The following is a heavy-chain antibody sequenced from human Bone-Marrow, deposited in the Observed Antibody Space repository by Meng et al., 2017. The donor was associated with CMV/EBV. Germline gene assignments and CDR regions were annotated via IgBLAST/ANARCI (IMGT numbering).Heavy chain of an antibody. J-gene: IGHJ5*02. CDR3: ARVYCSTTSCYSRDP. Sequence: ASVKVSCQASGYTFTGYYMHWVRRAPGQGLEWMGWINPNSGGTNYAQKFQGRVTMTRDTSISTAYMELSRLRSDDTAVFYCARVYCSTTSCYSRDPWGQGTPVNVAS. CDR1: GYTFTGYY. CDR2: INPNSGGT. V-gene: IGHV1-2*02. D-gene: IGHD2-2*02.